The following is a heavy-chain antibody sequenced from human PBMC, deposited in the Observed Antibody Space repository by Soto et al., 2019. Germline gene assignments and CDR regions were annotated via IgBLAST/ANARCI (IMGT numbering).Heavy chain of an antibody. Sequence: EVQLLESGGGLVQPGGSLRVSCATSGFTFKNFVMSWVRQAPGKGLEWVAAIRASGEQTFYADSVKGRFTISRDNSKKMLFLLMNSLRDDDTALYFCAQDRGWGVVSPSHDSWGQGTLVTVSS. J-gene: IGHJ4*02. V-gene: IGHV3-23*01. CDR2: IRASGEQT. CDR1: GFTFKNFV. D-gene: IGHD2-21*01. CDR3: AQDRGWGVVSPSHDS.